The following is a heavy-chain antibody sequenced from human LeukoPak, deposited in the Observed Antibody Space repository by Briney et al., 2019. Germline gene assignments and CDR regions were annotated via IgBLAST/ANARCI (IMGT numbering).Heavy chain of an antibody. CDR2: INSDGSST. V-gene: IGHV3-74*01. CDR3: VRDPGYYYYYAMDV. J-gene: IGHJ6*02. Sequence: GGSLRLSCAASGFTFSSYWILWVRQAPGKGLVWVSRINSDGSSTSYADSVKGRFTISRDNAKNTLYLQMNSLRAEDTAVYYCVRDPGYYYYYAMDVWGQGTTVTVSS. CDR1: GFTFSSYW.